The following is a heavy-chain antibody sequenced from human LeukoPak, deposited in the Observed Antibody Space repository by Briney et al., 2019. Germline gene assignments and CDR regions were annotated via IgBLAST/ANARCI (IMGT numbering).Heavy chain of an antibody. CDR2: NYPGDSDT. V-gene: IGHV5-51*01. D-gene: IGHD2-15*01. Sequence: GESLKISCKGSGYSLTSHWIAWVRQMPGKGLEWMGINYPGDSDTRYSPSFQGQVTISADKSINTAYLQWSSLKTSDTAMYYCARHTSGSPWDAIDVWGQGTKVTVSS. CDR1: GYSLTSHW. CDR3: ARHTSGSPWDAIDV. J-gene: IGHJ6*02.